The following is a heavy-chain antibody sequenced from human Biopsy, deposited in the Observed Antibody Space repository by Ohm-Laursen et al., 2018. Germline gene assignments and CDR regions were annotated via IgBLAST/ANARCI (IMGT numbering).Heavy chain of an antibody. J-gene: IGHJ2*01. V-gene: IGHV4-59*08. Sequence: SETLSLTCTVSGGSISSYYWNWIRQPPGKGLEWIGYIYYTGSTNYNPSLKSRVTISVDTSMNHLSLRLTSVTAADTAVYYCARHAPSYSGSYWRYFDLWGRGTLVTVSS. D-gene: IGHD1-26*01. CDR3: ARHAPSYSGSYWRYFDL. CDR2: IYYTGST. CDR1: GGSISSYY.